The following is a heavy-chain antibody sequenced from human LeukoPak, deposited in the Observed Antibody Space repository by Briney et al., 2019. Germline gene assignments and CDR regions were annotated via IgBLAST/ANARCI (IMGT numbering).Heavy chain of an antibody. CDR1: GGSISSYY. CDR3: ARVALGWFDP. J-gene: IGHJ5*02. Sequence: SETLSLTCTVSGGSISSYYWSWIRQPPGKGLEWIGYIYYSGSTNYNPSLKSRVTIPVDTSKNQFSLKLSSVTAADTAVYYCARVALGWFDPWGQGTLVTVSS. CDR2: IYYSGST. V-gene: IGHV4-59*01.